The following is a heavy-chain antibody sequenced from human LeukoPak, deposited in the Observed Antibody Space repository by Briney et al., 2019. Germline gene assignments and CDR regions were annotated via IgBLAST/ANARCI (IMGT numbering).Heavy chain of an antibody. CDR2: INPNSGGT. CDR1: GYTFTGYY. CDR3: ARPHYESSGLYVDAFDI. J-gene: IGHJ3*02. Sequence: APVKVSCKASGYTFTGYYMRWVRQAPGQGLEWMGRINPNSGGTTYAQKFQGRVTMTRDTSIGTAYMELSSLRSDDTAVYYCARPHYESSGLYVDAFDIWGQGTMVTVSS. V-gene: IGHV1-2*06. D-gene: IGHD3-22*01.